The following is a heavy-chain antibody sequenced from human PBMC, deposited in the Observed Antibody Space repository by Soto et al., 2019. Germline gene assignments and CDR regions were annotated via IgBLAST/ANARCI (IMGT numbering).Heavy chain of an antibody. J-gene: IGHJ4*02. Sequence: ASETLSLTCTVSGISISNYYWSWIRQPPGKGLEWIGYIHYNGNTKYNHPLKSRVSMSVDTSKNQFSLRLISVTAADTAKYFCAREGNLGRWLQPLDFWGQGTLVTVSS. CDR3: AREGNLGRWLQPLDF. D-gene: IGHD5-12*01. CDR2: IHYNGNT. CDR1: GISISNYY. V-gene: IGHV4-59*01.